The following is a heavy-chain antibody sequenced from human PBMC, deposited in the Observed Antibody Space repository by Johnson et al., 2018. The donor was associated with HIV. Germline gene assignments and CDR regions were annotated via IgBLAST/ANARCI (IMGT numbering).Heavy chain of an antibody. CDR3: ARAGSGYYGSSFDI. CDR2: IKQDGSEK. J-gene: IGHJ3*02. Sequence: VHLVESGGGLVQPGGSLRLSCAASGFIFSSYWMSWVRQAPGKGLEWVANIKQDGSEKYYVDSVKGRFSISRDNTRNSLYLQMNSLRAEDSAVYYCARAGSGYYGSSFDIWGQGTTLTVSS. CDR1: GFIFSSYW. D-gene: IGHD5-12*01. V-gene: IGHV3-7*01.